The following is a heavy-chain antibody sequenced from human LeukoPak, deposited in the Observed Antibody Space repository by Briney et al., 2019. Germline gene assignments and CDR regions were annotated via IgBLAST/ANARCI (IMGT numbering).Heavy chain of an antibody. J-gene: IGHJ3*02. CDR2: ISGRSVFI. Sequence: PGGSLRLSCAASGFTFSRYGMHWVRQAPGKGLEWVASISGRSVFISYSDSVKGRFTISRDNAKNSLFLELSSLRPEDTAVYYCTRDQGVRYAFDIWGQGSVVTVSS. CDR1: GFTFSRYG. D-gene: IGHD3-10*01. V-gene: IGHV3-21*01. CDR3: TRDQGVRYAFDI.